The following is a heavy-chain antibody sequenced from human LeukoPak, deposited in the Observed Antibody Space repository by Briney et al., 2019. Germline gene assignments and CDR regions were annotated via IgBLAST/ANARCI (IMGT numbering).Heavy chain of an antibody. V-gene: IGHV3-30*02. CDR3: AKASGSSAYGLDY. CDR2: IRHDGSKK. CDR1: GFTFSNYG. Sequence: GGSLRLSCAASGFTFSNYGMHWVRQAPGKGLGWVAFIRHDGSKKYYADSVKGRFTISRDDSKNTVYLQMYSLRPEDTAVHYCAKASGSSAYGLDYWGQGTLVTVFS. D-gene: IGHD3-16*01. J-gene: IGHJ4*02.